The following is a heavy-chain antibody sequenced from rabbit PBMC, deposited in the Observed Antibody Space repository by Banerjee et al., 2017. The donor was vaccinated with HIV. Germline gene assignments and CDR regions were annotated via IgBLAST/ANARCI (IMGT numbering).Heavy chain of an antibody. V-gene: IGHV1S45*01. Sequence: QEQLEESGGDLVKPEGSLTLTCTVSGFSLSGYWMSWVRQAPGKGLEWIGYINTGSGSTDYASWAKGRFTISKTSSTTVTLQMTSLTAADTATYFCARLGGDDGEFALWGPGTLVTVS. CDR1: GFSLSGYW. CDR3: ARLGGDDGEFAL. J-gene: IGHJ4*01. D-gene: IGHD2-1*01. CDR2: INTGSGST.